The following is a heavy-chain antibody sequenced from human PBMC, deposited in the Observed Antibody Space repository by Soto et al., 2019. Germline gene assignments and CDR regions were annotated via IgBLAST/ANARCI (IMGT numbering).Heavy chain of an antibody. CDR3: AKDHLEGDCGGDCLDYGMDV. V-gene: IGHV3-23*01. CDR2: ISGSGGST. J-gene: IGHJ6*02. CDR1: GFTFSSYA. Sequence: GGSLRLSCAASGFTFSSYAMSWVRQAPGKGLEWVSAISGSGGSTYYADSVKGRFTISRDNSKNTLYLQMNSLRAEDTAVYYCAKDHLEGDCGGDCLDYGMDVWGQGTKVTVSS. D-gene: IGHD2-21*02.